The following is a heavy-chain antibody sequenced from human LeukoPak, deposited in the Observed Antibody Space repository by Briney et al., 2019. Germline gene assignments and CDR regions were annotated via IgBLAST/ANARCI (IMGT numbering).Heavy chain of an antibody. Sequence: RGESLKISCKGSGYSFTSYWIGWVRQMPGKGLEWMGIIYPGDSDTRYSPSFQGQVTISADKSISTAYLQWSSLKASDTAMYYCARHGEYYSRGWYQPGTYGMDVWGQWTTVTVSS. CDR2: IYPGDSDT. CDR3: ARHGEYYSRGWYQPGTYGMDV. J-gene: IGHJ6*02. D-gene: IGHD6-13*01. V-gene: IGHV5-51*01. CDR1: GYSFTSYW.